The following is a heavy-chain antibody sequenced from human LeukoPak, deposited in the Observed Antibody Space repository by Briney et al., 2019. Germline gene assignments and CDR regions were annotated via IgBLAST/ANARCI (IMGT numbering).Heavy chain of an antibody. J-gene: IGHJ5*02. CDR2: IYYSGST. V-gene: IGHV4-59*01. Sequence: SETLSLTCTVSGGSISSYYWSWIRQPPGKGLEWIGYIYYSGSTNYNPSLKSRVTISVDTSKNQFSLKLSSVTAADTAVYYCARNAKQLVPFGWFDPWGQGTLVTVSS. CDR3: ARNAKQLVPFGWFDP. CDR1: GGSISSYY. D-gene: IGHD6-6*01.